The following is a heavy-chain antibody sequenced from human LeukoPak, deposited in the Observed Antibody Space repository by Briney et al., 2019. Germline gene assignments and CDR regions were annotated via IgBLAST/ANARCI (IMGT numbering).Heavy chain of an antibody. D-gene: IGHD3-10*01. Sequence: GASVKVSCKASGYTFTVYYIHWVRQAPGQGLEWMGWINPNSGGTNYAQKFQGSVTMTRDTSISTAYMDLSSLRSDDTAVYYCARDDMVRGVMVSDWGQGTLVTVSS. J-gene: IGHJ4*02. CDR3: ARDDMVRGVMVSD. CDR2: INPNSGGT. CDR1: GYTFTVYY. V-gene: IGHV1-2*04.